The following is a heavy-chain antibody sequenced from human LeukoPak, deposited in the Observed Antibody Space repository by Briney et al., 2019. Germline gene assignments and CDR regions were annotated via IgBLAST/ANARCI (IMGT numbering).Heavy chain of an antibody. Sequence: PGGSPRLSCAASGFTFSSYAMSWVRQAPGKGLEWVSAISGSGGSTYYADSVKGRFTISRDNSKNTLYLQMNSLRAEDTAVYYCAKVRYDSSGYYFDYWGQGTLVTVSS. J-gene: IGHJ4*02. CDR1: GFTFSSYA. CDR3: AKVRYDSSGYYFDY. D-gene: IGHD3-22*01. V-gene: IGHV3-23*01. CDR2: ISGSGGST.